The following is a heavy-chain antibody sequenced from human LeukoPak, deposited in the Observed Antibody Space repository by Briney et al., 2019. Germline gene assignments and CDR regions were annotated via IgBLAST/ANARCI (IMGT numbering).Heavy chain of an antibody. Sequence: GGSLRLSCAASGFTFTNYWMSWVRQAPGKRLEWVANIKPDGSEKYYVDSVKGRFTIPRDNAKNSLYLQMNSLRAEDTAVYYCARDYYYGSGSYLKWGQGTLVTVSS. J-gene: IGHJ4*02. CDR1: GFTFTNYW. D-gene: IGHD3-10*01. CDR3: ARDYYYGSGSYLK. V-gene: IGHV3-7*01. CDR2: IKPDGSEK.